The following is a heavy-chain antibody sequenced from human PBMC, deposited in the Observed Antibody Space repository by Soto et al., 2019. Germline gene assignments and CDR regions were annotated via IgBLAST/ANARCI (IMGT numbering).Heavy chain of an antibody. J-gene: IGHJ6*02. Sequence: PSETLSLTCTVSGGSISSGDYYWSWIRQPPGKGLEWIGYIYYSGSTYYNPSLKSRVTLSVDTSKNQFSLKLSSVTAADTAVYYCARGSITMVRARIYYYYRMHVWGPGTNVTVFS. CDR1: GGSISSGDYY. V-gene: IGHV4-30-4*01. D-gene: IGHD3-10*01. CDR2: IYYSGST. CDR3: ARGSITMVRARIYYYYRMHV.